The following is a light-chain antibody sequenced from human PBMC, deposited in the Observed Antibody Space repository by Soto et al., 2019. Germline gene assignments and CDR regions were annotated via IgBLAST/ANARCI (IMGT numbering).Light chain of an antibody. V-gene: IGKV3-15*01. Sequence: EIVLTQSPATLSLSPGERATLSCWASQSVSSYLAWYQHKPGQAPRLLIYGASSRATGIPVRFSDSGSGTEFTLTISSLQPEDFAVYYCQQYTDWPWGTFGGGTKVDIK. CDR3: QQYTDWPWGT. J-gene: IGKJ4*01. CDR2: GAS. CDR1: QSVSSY.